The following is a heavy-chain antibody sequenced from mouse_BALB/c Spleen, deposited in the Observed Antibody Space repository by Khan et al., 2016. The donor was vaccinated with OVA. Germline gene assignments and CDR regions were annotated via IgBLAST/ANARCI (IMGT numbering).Heavy chain of an antibody. CDR1: GFSLTSYG. D-gene: IGHD2-3*01. CDR3: ARWFDGYSSLYAMDY. CDR2: IWSDGST. J-gene: IGHJ4*01. V-gene: IGHV2-6*02. Sequence: QVQLKQSGPGLVAPSQSLSITCTVSGFSLTSYGVHWVRQPSGKGLEWLVVIWSDGSTNYNSVLKSRLSISKDNSKSQVFLKMNSLQTDDTAIYYCARWFDGYSSLYAMDYWGQGTSVTVSS.